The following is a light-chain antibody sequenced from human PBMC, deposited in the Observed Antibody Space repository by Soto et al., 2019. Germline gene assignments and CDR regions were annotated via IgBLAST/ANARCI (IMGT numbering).Light chain of an antibody. CDR1: QSISSW. Sequence: DIQMTQSPSTLSASVGERVTITCRASQSISSWLAWYQQKPGKAPRLLIYAASSLKSGVPSRFSGSGSGTEYTLTISSLQPDDFATYYCQQYNSYSWTFGQGTKVEIK. CDR3: QQYNSYSWT. V-gene: IGKV1-5*01. J-gene: IGKJ1*01. CDR2: AAS.